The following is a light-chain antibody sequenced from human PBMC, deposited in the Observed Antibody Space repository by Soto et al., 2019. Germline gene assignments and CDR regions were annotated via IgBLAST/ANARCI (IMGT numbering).Light chain of an antibody. CDR1: SSDVGSYNL. Sequence: QSALTQPASVSGSPGQSITISCTGTSSDVGSYNLVSWYQQHPGKAPKLIIYEGSKRPSGVSNRFSGSKSGNTASLTISGLQAEDEADFYCCSYAGSLRVFGGGTKLTVL. J-gene: IGLJ2*01. CDR3: CSYAGSLRV. V-gene: IGLV2-23*01. CDR2: EGS.